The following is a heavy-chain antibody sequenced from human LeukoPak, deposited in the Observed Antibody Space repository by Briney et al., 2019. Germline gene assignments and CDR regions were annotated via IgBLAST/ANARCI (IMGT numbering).Heavy chain of an antibody. Sequence: GGSLRLSCAASGFTFSSYGMNWVRQAPGKGLEWVSYISSSGSTIYYADSVKGRFTISGDNAKNSLYLQMNSLRAEDTAVYYCATTPDYYDSSGYSGYWGQGTLVTVSS. V-gene: IGHV3-48*03. J-gene: IGHJ4*02. CDR2: ISSSGSTI. CDR1: GFTFSSYG. CDR3: ATTPDYYDSSGYSGY. D-gene: IGHD3-22*01.